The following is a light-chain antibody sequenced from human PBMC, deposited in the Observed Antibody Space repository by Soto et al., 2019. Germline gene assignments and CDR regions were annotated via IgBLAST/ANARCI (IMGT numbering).Light chain of an antibody. Sequence: EIVLTQSPGTLSLSPGERATLSCRPSQSVTSGYLAWYQQKPGQAPRLLMYGASSRATGIPDRFSGSGSGTDFTLTISRLEPEDFAVYYCQQYCSSPHTFGQGTKVEIK. CDR1: QSVTSGY. J-gene: IGKJ1*01. V-gene: IGKV3-20*01. CDR3: QQYCSSPHT. CDR2: GAS.